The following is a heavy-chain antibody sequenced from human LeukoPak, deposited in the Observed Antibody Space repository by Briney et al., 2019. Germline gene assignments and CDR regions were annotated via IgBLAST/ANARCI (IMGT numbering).Heavy chain of an antibody. J-gene: IGHJ4*02. CDR3: ARVTNGYCSGGSCSSRGALGY. D-gene: IGHD2-15*01. V-gene: IGHV4-59*01. CDR1: GGSISGYY. Sequence: KPSEILSLTCTVSGGSISGYYWSWIRRPPGKGLEWIGYIYYSGSTSYNPSLKSRVTISVDTSKNQFSLKLSSVTAADTAVYYCARVTNGYCSGGSCSSRGALGYWGQGTLVTVSS. CDR2: IYYSGST.